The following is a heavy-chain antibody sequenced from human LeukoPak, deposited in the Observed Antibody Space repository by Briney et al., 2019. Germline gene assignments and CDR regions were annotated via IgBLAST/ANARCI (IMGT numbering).Heavy chain of an antibody. CDR1: GFTFSSYW. CDR3: ARGWVGPDY. D-gene: IGHD1-26*01. V-gene: IGHV3-74*01. CDR2: INTDGSST. Sequence: GGSLRLSCAASGFTFSSYWMHWVRQAPGKGLVWVSRINTDGSSTTYADSVKGRFTISRDNARNTLYLQMNSLRAEDTAVYYCARGWVGPDYWGQGTLVTVSS. J-gene: IGHJ4*02.